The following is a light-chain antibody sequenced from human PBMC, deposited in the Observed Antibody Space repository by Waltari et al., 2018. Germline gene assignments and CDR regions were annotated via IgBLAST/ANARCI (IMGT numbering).Light chain of an antibody. J-gene: IGLJ2*01. CDR3: ASRDTSGNPHVV. CDR2: FRD. V-gene: IGLV3-19*01. Sequence: SSELSQDPAVSVALGQTVSITCQGDSLKRPSASWYQLKPGQAPLLVIYFRDKRPSGIPDRFSGSSSGNTASLTITGAQAEDEANYFCASRDTSGNPHVVFGGGTKLTVL. CDR1: SLKRPS.